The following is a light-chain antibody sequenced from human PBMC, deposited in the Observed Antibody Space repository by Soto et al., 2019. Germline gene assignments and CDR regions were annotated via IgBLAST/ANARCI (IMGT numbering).Light chain of an antibody. CDR2: GAS. V-gene: IGKV3-20*01. CDR1: QSVSSK. J-gene: IGKJ5*01. Sequence: SVFTQSPITLSLSPGERATLSCRASQSVSSKLAWYQQKPGQAPRLLIYGASSRATGIPDRFSGSGSGTDFTLTISRLEPEDFAVYYCQQYGSSPPITFGQGTRLEIK. CDR3: QQYGSSPPIT.